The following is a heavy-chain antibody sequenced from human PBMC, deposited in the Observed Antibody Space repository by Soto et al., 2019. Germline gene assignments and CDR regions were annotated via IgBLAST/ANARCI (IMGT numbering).Heavy chain of an antibody. CDR3: AKFGSGWYSNWFDP. Sequence: GGSLRLSCAASGFTFSSYGMHWVRQAPGKGLEWVAVISYDGSNKYYADSVKGRFTISRDNSKNTLYLQMNSLRAEDTAVYYCAKFGSGWYSNWFDPWGQGTLVTVSS. J-gene: IGHJ5*02. CDR2: ISYDGSNK. D-gene: IGHD6-19*01. V-gene: IGHV3-30*18. CDR1: GFTFSSYG.